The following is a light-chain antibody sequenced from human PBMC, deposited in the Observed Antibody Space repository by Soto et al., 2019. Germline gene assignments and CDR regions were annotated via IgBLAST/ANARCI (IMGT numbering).Light chain of an antibody. Sequence: EIVMTQSPATLSVSPVDGATLSCRARQSVSSNLAWYQQKPGQAPRLLIYGASTRATGTPARFSGSGSGTEFTLTISSLQSEDFAVYYCQQYIRWPLTFGGGTKVDIK. CDR1: QSVSSN. CDR2: GAS. V-gene: IGKV3-15*01. J-gene: IGKJ4*01. CDR3: QQYIRWPLT.